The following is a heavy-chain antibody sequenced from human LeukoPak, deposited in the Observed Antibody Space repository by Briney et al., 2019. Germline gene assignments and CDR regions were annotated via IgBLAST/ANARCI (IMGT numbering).Heavy chain of an antibody. CDR3: ATHESGSGSYPY. Sequence: GGSLRLSCAASGFTFSSYAMTWVRQAPGKGLEWVSSIGGSGAITYYADSVKGRFTISADKSISTAYLQWSSLKASDTAMYYCATHESGSGSYPYWGQGTLVTVSS. V-gene: IGHV3-23*01. CDR2: IGGSGAIT. J-gene: IGHJ4*02. D-gene: IGHD3-10*01. CDR1: GFTFSSYA.